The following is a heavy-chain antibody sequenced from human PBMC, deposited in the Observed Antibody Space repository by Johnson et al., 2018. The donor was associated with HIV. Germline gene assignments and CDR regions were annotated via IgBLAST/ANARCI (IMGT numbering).Heavy chain of an antibody. CDR2: TQYDGSKT. Sequence: QVQLVESGGGVVQPGRSLRLSCAASGFTFSSYGMHWVRQAPGKGLEWVAFTQYDGSKTYYGDSVRGRFTISRDNSKKTLYLEINSLRTEDTAIYFCAKETRDSRSAVDVWGQGTMVTVSS. D-gene: IGHD3-22*01. CDR3: AKETRDSRSAVDV. V-gene: IGHV3-30*02. J-gene: IGHJ3*01. CDR1: GFTFSSYG.